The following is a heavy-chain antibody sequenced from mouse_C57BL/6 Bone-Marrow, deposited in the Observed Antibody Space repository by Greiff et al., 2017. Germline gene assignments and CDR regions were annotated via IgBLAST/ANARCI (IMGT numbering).Heavy chain of an antibody. CDR2: IWSGGST. D-gene: IGHD3-2*02. CDR3: ARRLFAY. CDR1: GFSLTSYG. J-gene: IGHJ3*01. V-gene: IGHV2-2*01. Sequence: QVQLQQSGPGLVQPSQRLSITCTVSGFSLTSYGVHWVRPSPGKGLEWLGVIWSGGSTDYNAAFISRLSISKDNSKSQVFFKMNSLQADDTAIYYCARRLFAYWGQGTLVTVSA.